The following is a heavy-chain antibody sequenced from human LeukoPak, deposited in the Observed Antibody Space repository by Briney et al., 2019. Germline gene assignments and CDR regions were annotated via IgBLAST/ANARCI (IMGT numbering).Heavy chain of an antibody. J-gene: IGHJ6*03. Sequence: GGSLRLSCAASGFTFDDYAMHWVRQAPGKGLEWVSGISWNSGSIGYADSVKGRFTISRDNAKNSLYLQMNSLRAEDMALYYCATDTAMVFGTTGLPPYYYYMDVWGKGTTVTVSS. CDR2: ISWNSGSI. V-gene: IGHV3-9*03. CDR3: ATDTAMVFGTTGLPPYYYYMDV. CDR1: GFTFDDYA. D-gene: IGHD5-18*01.